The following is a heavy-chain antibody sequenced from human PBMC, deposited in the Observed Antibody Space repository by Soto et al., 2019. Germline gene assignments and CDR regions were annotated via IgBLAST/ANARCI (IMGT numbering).Heavy chain of an antibody. Sequence: QITLKESGPTLVKPTQTLTLTCTFSGFSLSTYGTAVAWIRQPPGKALEWLALIYWDDAERYNPSLKSRLTITEDTSNNQVVITMTNMAPVDTGTYYCADIPSDDAYDRYFGSWGQGILVTVSS. J-gene: IGHJ4*02. CDR3: ADIPSDDAYDRYFGS. V-gene: IGHV2-5*02. D-gene: IGHD5-12*01. CDR1: GFSLSTYGTA. CDR2: IYWDDAE.